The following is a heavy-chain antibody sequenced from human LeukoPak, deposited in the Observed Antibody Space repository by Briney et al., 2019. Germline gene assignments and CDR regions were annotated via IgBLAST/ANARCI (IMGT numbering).Heavy chain of an antibody. D-gene: IGHD3-3*01. CDR3: AKGPIFGVVITGGFDY. CDR1: GFTFSSYS. V-gene: IGHV3-48*01. J-gene: IGHJ4*02. CDR2: ISSSSSTI. Sequence: GGSLRLSCAASGFTFSSYSMNWVRQAPGKGLEWVSYISSSSSTIYYADSVKGRFTISRDNAKNSLYLQMNSLRAEDTAVYYCAKGPIFGVVITGGFDYWGQGTLVTVSS.